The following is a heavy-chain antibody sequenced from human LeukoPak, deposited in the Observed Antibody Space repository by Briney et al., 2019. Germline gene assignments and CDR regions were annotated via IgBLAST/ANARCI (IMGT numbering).Heavy chain of an antibody. V-gene: IGHV5-51*01. J-gene: IGHJ3*02. CDR3: ARSGSLGTFDI. CDR2: IYPGDSDT. Sequence: GESLKISCEGSGYSFTNYWIGWVRQMPGKSLEWMGIIYPGDSDTGYSPSFQGQVTISADKAISTAYLQWSGLKASDIAIYYCARSGSLGTFDIWGQGTMVTVSS. CDR1: GYSFTNYW. D-gene: IGHD1-26*01.